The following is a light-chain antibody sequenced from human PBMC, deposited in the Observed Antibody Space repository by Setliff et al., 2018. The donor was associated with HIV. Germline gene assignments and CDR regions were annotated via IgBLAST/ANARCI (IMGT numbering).Light chain of an antibody. J-gene: IGLJ1*01. V-gene: IGLV2-14*03. CDR1: SNDIGAYDY. CDR2: AVT. CDR3: SSYTFSSTPYV. Sequence: QSALTQPASVSGSPGQSITVSCTGTSNDIGAYDYVSWYQQHPGKAPKLMIYAVTDRPSGVSNRFSGSKSGNTASLTISGLQAEDEADYYCSSYTFSSTPYVFGTGTKVTVL.